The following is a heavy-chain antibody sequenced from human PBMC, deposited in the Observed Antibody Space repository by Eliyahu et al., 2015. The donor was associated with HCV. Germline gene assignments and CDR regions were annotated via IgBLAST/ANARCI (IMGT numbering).Heavy chain of an antibody. J-gene: IGHJ4*02. CDR2: INPNSGDT. CDR3: TRTHGASSGTFSPDFDY. Sequence: QVQLVQSGAEVKNPGASVKVSCKTSGYTFTDNYIPWVRQAPAQGLEWMGRINPNSGDTDYAQKFQGRVTMTSDTSISTSYMDVSGLTSDDTAVYYCTRTHGASSGTFSPDFDYWGQGTLVTVSS. CDR1: GYTFTDNY. V-gene: IGHV1-2*06. D-gene: IGHD2/OR15-2a*01.